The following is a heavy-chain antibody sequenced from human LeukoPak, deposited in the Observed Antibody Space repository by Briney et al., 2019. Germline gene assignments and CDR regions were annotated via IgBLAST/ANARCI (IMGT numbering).Heavy chain of an antibody. CDR2: INHSGST. CDR1: GGSFSGYY. V-gene: IGHV4-34*01. Sequence: SETLSLTCAVYGGSFSGYYWSWIRQPPGKGLEWIGEINHSGSTYYNPSLKSRVTISVDTSKNQFSLKLSSVTAADTAVYYCASPRVGSVDAFDIWGQGTMVTVSS. J-gene: IGHJ3*02. CDR3: ASPRVGSVDAFDI.